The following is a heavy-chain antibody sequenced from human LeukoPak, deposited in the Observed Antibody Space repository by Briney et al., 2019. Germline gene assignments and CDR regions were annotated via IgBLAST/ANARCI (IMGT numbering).Heavy chain of an antibody. J-gene: IGHJ5*02. CDR1: GVTFSSYS. Sequence: GGSLRLSCAASGVTFSSYSMSWGRQAPGKGLEWGSSISSSSSYIYYADSVKRRFTISRDNAKTTLYLQMNSLRAEATAVSYCARGYYGDYSGFDPWGQGTLVTVSS. V-gene: IGHV3-21*01. CDR3: ARGYYGDYSGFDP. D-gene: IGHD4-17*01. CDR2: ISSSSSYI.